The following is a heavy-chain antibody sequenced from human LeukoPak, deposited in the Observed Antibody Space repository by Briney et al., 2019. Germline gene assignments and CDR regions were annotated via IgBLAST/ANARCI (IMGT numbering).Heavy chain of an antibody. CDR3: AKEDRATILGMDY. J-gene: IGHJ4*02. V-gene: IGHV3-23*01. D-gene: IGHD5-24*01. CDR2: ITGSGAST. Sequence: PGGSLRLFCAASGFSFSSYAMSWVRQAPGKGLEWVTAITGSGASTYYADSVRGRFTISRDNSKNTLFLQLDSLRVEHTPVYYCAKEDRATILGMDYWGQGALVIVSS. CDR1: GFSFSSYA.